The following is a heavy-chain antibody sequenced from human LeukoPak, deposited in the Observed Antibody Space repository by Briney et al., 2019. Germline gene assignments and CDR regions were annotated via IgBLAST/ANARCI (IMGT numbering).Heavy chain of an antibody. J-gene: IGHJ4*02. Sequence: SETLSLTCSVSGGSIRSGSYYWSWIRQPAGKGLEWIGRMYTSGSTNYNPSLKSRVTISADTSKNQFSLRLTSVTAADTAVYYYVREGYDYGDYWGQGTLVTVSS. CDR3: VREGYDYGDY. CDR1: GGSIRSGSYY. D-gene: IGHD3-16*01. V-gene: IGHV4-61*02. CDR2: MYTSGST.